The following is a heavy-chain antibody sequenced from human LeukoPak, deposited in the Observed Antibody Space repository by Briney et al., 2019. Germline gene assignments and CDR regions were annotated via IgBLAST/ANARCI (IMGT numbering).Heavy chain of an antibody. J-gene: IGHJ5*02. V-gene: IGHV4-34*01. CDR3: ARKRITMVRGVRPGWFDP. CDR1: GGSFSGYY. D-gene: IGHD3-10*01. Sequence: PSETLSLTCAVYGGSFSGYYWSWLRQPPGKGLEWIGEINHSGSTNYNPSLKSRVTISVDTSKNQFSLKLSSVTAADTAVYYCARKRITMVRGVRPGWFDPWGQGTLVTVSS. CDR2: INHSGST.